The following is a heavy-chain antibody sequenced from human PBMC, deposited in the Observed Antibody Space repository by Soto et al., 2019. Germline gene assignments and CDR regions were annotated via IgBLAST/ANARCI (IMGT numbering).Heavy chain of an antibody. Sequence: ASVKVSCKASGFTFTSSAVQWVRQARGQRLEWIGWIVVGSGHTNYAQKLQERVTITRDLSTSTAYMELSSLRSEDTAVYYCARLDVPLDYDILTGPPYWGQGTLVTVSS. J-gene: IGHJ4*02. CDR1: GFTFTSSA. CDR3: ARLDVPLDYDILTGPPY. CDR2: IVVGSGHT. V-gene: IGHV1-58*01. D-gene: IGHD3-9*01.